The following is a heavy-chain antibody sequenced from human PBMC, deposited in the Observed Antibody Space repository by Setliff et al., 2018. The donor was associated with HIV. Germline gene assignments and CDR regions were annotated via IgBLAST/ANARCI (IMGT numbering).Heavy chain of an antibody. CDR1: GYSISSGYY. D-gene: IGHD6-19*01. V-gene: IGHV4-38-2*01. CDR3: ARVVVAGKVGLDD. Sequence: SETLSLTCAVSGYSISSGYYWGWIRQPPGKGLEWIGSIYHSGSTYYNPSLKSRVTISVDTSKNQFSLKLSSVTAADTAVYYCARVVVAGKVGLDDWGQGTLVTVS. J-gene: IGHJ4*02. CDR2: IYHSGST.